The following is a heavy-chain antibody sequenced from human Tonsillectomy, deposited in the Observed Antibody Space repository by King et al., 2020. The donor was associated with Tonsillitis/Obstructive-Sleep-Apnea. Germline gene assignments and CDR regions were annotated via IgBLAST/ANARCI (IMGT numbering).Heavy chain of an antibody. CDR1: GCTLTELS. D-gene: IGHD6-6*01. Sequence: VQLVQSGAEVKKPGASVKVSCKVSGCTLTELSIHWVRQAPGKGLEWMGTFDSEDGEPIYAQKVQGRVTMTEDTSTDTAYKELNSLRSEDTAVYYCATGYRSPSLDGFDIWGQGTMVTVSS. CDR2: FDSEDGEP. J-gene: IGHJ3*02. CDR3: ATGYRSPSLDGFDI. V-gene: IGHV1-24*01.